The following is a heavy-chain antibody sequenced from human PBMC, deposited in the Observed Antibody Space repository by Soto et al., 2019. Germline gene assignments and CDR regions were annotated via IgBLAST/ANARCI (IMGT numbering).Heavy chain of an antibody. CDR3: ARGSRYSGSKSWFDP. Sequence: PGGSLRLSCAASGFTLISYWMHWVRQAPGKGLVWVSRISNEDSSTTYADSVKGRFAMSRDNAKNTLYLQMNSLRVEDTAVYFCARGSRYSGSKSWFDPWGQGTLVTVSS. CDR1: GFTLISYW. V-gene: IGHV3-74*03. D-gene: IGHD5-12*01. CDR2: ISNEDSST. J-gene: IGHJ5*02.